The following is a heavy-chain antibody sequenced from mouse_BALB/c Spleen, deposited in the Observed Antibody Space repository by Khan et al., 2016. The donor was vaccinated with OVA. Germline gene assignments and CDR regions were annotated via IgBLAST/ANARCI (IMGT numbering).Heavy chain of an antibody. CDR1: GYSFTGYN. V-gene: IGHV1-18*01. CDR3: ATGGYSAFAY. CDR2: INPNNGDT. D-gene: IGHD3-1*01. J-gene: IGHJ3*01. Sequence: VQLQQSGPELVKPGASTKISCTASGYSFTGYNMNWVKQSHGQNLEWIGLINPNNGDTTYNQKFKGKATLTVDKSSSTAYMEVLSLTSEDSSVYYCATGGYSAFAYWGQGTLVTVSA.